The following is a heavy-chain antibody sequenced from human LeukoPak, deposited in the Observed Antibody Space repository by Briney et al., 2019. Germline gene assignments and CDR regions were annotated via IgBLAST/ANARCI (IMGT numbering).Heavy chain of an antibody. J-gene: IGHJ3*02. CDR3: AKDLADGYNANAFDI. CDR2: ISGSGGST. Sequence: GGSLRLSCAASGFTFSSYAMSWVRQAPGKGLEWVSAISGSGGSTYYADSVKDRFTISRDNSKNTLYLQMNSLRAEDTAVYYCAKDLADGYNANAFDIWGQGTMVTVSS. CDR1: GFTFSSYA. V-gene: IGHV3-23*01. D-gene: IGHD5-12*01.